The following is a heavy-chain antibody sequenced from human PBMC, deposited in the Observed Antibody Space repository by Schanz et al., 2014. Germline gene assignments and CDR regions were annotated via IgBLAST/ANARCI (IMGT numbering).Heavy chain of an antibody. J-gene: IGHJ4*02. CDR1: GYAFTTYG. Sequence: QVQLVQSGAEVKKPGASVRVSCKVSGYAFTTYGISWVRQAPGQGLEWMGWINAYNGNTNYAQKLQGRVTMTTDTSTSTAYMELRSLRSDDTAVYYCARGGYSSGWYDRDIAHFDYWGQGTLVTVSS. CDR2: INAYNGNT. D-gene: IGHD6-19*01. CDR3: ARGGYSSGWYDRDIAHFDY. V-gene: IGHV1-18*01.